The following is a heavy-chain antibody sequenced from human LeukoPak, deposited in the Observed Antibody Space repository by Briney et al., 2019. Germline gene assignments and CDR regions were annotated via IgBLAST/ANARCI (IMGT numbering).Heavy chain of an antibody. J-gene: IGHJ4*02. V-gene: IGHV4-39*01. CDR1: GGSISSNAYY. Sequence: SETLSLTCTVSGGSISSNAYYWAWIRQPPGKGLEWIGSIYSSVSTYYNPSLKSRVTISVDTSKNQFSLKLSSVTAADTAVYYCARVSDWYYFDYWGQGTLVTVSS. D-gene: IGHD3/OR15-3a*01. CDR3: ARVSDWYYFDY. CDR2: IYSSVST.